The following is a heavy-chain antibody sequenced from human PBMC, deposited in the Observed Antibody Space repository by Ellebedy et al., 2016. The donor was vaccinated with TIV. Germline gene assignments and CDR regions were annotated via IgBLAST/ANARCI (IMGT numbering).Heavy chain of an antibody. D-gene: IGHD2-21*02. CDR3: AKDRTSGDGYWVFDS. CDR1: GFTFCPYA. J-gene: IGHJ4*02. CDR2: IVGSGA. Sequence: PGGSLRLPCAASGFTFCPYAMAWVRHAPGKGLEWVSRIVGSGAEKYADSVKGRFTISRDNSKRTVDLQMRSVRAEDTAVYFCAKDRTSGDGYWVFDSWGQGTMVSVSS. V-gene: IGHV3-23*01.